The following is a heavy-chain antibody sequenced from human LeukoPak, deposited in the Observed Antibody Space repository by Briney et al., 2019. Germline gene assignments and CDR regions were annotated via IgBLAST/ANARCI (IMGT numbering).Heavy chain of an antibody. J-gene: IGHJ3*02. CDR2: ISGSGGST. V-gene: IGHV3-23*01. Sequence: GGSLRLSCAASGFTFSTYVMHWVRQAPGKGLEWVSAISGSGGSTYYADSVKGRFTISRDNSKNTLYLQMNSLRAEDTAVYYCAKELGRDGYSPDAFDIWGQGTMVTVSS. CDR1: GFTFSTYV. CDR3: AKELGRDGYSPDAFDI. D-gene: IGHD5-24*01.